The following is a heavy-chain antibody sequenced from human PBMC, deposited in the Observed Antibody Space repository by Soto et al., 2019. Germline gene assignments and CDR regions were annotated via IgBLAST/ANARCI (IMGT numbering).Heavy chain of an antibody. V-gene: IGHV1-69*01. CDR3: AGGESYSGPLYAGFDF. J-gene: IGHJ4*02. CDR1: GGTFSTYA. CDR2: IIPVFGAT. D-gene: IGHD1-26*01. Sequence: QVHLVQSGAEVRKPGSSVKVSCKASGGTFSTYAFSWVRQAPGQGLAWVGGIIPVFGATCYAQKFQGRVTVAADDSTGTVSMDLSRLGSEDTGLYYCAGGESYSGPLYAGFDFWGQGTQFTVSS.